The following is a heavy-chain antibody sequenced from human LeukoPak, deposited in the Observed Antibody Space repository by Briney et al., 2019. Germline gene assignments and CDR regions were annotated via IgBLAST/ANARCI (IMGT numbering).Heavy chain of an antibody. CDR1: GGSISSSSYY. CDR3: ARAGYGDSDFDY. J-gene: IGHJ4*02. D-gene: IGHD4-17*01. Sequence: NPSETLSLTCTVSGGSISSSSYYWGWIRQPPGKGPEWIGSIYYSGSTYYNPSLKSRVTISVDTSKNQFSLKLSSVTAADTAVYYCARAGYGDSDFDYWGQGTLVTVSS. V-gene: IGHV4-39*01. CDR2: IYYSGST.